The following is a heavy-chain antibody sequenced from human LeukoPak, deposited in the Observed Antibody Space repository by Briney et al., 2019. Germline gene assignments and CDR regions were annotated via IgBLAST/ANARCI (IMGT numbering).Heavy chain of an antibody. J-gene: IGHJ4*02. CDR1: ANTLGYY. CDR3: ARDLSITMVRAPFY. V-gene: IGHV1-2*02. D-gene: IGHD3-10*01. Sequence: ASVKVSCKASANTLGYYMHWVRQAPGQGLEWMGWINPNSGGTNYAQKFQGRVTMTRDTSISTASMELSSLRSDDTAVYYCARDLSITMVRAPFYWGPGTPVTVSS. CDR2: INPNSGGT.